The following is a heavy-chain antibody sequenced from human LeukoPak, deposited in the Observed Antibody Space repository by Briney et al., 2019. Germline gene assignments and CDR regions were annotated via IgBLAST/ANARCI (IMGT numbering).Heavy chain of an antibody. Sequence: SETLSLTXTXSGGSISPYFWSWIRQPPGKGLEWIGYISYTGSTNYNPSLKSRVTISVDTSKNQFSLQLTSVTAADTAVYYCARDDYRGVTNFDPWGQGTLVXVS. J-gene: IGHJ5*02. CDR2: ISYTGST. CDR3: ARDDYRGVTNFDP. V-gene: IGHV4-59*01. CDR1: GGSISPYF. D-gene: IGHD3-10*01.